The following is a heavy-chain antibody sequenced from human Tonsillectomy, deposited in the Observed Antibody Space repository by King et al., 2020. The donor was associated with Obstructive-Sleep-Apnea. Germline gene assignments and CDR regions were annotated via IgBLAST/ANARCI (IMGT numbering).Heavy chain of an antibody. D-gene: IGHD3-22*01. CDR3: ATTYYYDSSGYYLINYFDR. J-gene: IGHJ4*02. CDR2: IKRKLDGGTT. CDR1: GFAFSHAW. V-gene: IGHV3-15*01. Sequence: VQLVESGGGLVKPGGSLRLSCAASGFAFSHAWMSWVRQAPGKGLEWVGRIKRKLDGGTTEYAAPLKGRFIISRDDSKNTLSLQMNSLKIEDTAVYYCATTYYYDSSGYYLINYFDRWGQGTLVTVSS.